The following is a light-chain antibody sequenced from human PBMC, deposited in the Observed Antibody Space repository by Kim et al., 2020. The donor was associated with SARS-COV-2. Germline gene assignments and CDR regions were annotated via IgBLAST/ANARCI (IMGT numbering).Light chain of an antibody. V-gene: IGLV2-14*03. CDR1: RSDVGGYNY. CDR3: CSYTGSGTLI. Sequence: QSALTQPAAVSGSPGQSITIACTGSRSDVGGYNYVSWYQQHPGKAPKLLIYDVNNRPSGVSNRFSGSKSGNTASLTISGLQAEDEADYYCCSYTGSGTLIFGGGTQLTVL. CDR2: DVN. J-gene: IGLJ2*01.